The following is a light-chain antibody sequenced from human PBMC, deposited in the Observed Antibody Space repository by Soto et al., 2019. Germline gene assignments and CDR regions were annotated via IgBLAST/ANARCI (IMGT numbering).Light chain of an antibody. J-gene: IGKJ5*01. CDR3: QQSYSSPTT. V-gene: IGKV1-39*01. CDR2: GAS. Sequence: DIQMTQSPSFLSASVGDRVTITCRASQSIGKHLNWYQQKPGKAPKFLIYGASTLQSGVPSRFTGSGSGTDFTLTVNSLQAEGFAIYYCQQSYSSPTTFGQGTRLEIK. CDR1: QSIGKH.